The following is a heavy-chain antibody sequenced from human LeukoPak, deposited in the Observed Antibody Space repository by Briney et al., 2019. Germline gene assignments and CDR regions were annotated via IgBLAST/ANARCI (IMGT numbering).Heavy chain of an antibody. D-gene: IGHD2-15*01. J-gene: IGHJ5*02. Sequence: PSETLSLTCTVSGGSISSYYWSWIRQPAGKGLEWIGRIYTSGSTNYNPSLKSRVTMSVDTSKNQFSLKLSSVTAADTAVYYCARDQGYCSAGSCRNWFDPWGQGTLVTVSS. CDR3: ARDQGYCSAGSCRNWFDP. CDR1: GGSISSYY. CDR2: IYTSGST. V-gene: IGHV4-4*07.